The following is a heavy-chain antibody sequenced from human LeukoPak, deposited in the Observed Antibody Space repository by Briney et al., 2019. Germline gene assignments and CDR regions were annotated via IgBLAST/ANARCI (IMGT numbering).Heavy chain of an antibody. V-gene: IGHV3-7*01. CDR1: GFTFTFSW. CDR2: INKEGNRK. J-gene: IGHJ5*02. Sequence: GGSLTLSCAASGFTFTFSWMTWVRQAPGRGLEWVANINKEGNRKYYVDSVKGRFAISRDNANNSMLLQMTSLRAEDASVYFCARVAGWGYYDPWGQGTPVTVSS. CDR3: ARVAGWGYYDP. D-gene: IGHD3-10*01.